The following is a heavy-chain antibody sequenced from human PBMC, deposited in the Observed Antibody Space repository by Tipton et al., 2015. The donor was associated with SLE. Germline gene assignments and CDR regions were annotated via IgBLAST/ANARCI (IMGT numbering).Heavy chain of an antibody. J-gene: IGHJ3*02. V-gene: IGHV4-4*07. CDR1: GDSFSRRY. CDR3: AREKWDMTPGTFDT. CDR2: IERSGST. Sequence: TLSLTCTVTGDSFSRRYWTWIPQPPGKGLEWIGHIERSGSTDDNPSLRSRLTMSIDTSKNQFSLKLTSVTAADTAVYYCAREKWDMTPGTFDTWGQGTMVTVSS. D-gene: IGHD1-26*01.